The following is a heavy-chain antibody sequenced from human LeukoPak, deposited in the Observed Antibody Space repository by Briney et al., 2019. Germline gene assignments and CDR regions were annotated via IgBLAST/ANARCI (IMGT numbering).Heavy chain of an antibody. D-gene: IGHD2-15*01. J-gene: IGHJ6*02. Sequence: GASVKVSCKASGYTFTSYYMHWVRQAPGQGLEWMGIINPSGGSTSYAQKFQGRVTMTRDTSTSTVYMELSSLRSEDTAVYYCARDSYCSGGSCPDYYYYYGMDVWGQGATVTVSS. CDR1: GYTFTSYY. CDR3: ARDSYCSGGSCPDYYYYYGMDV. V-gene: IGHV1-46*01. CDR2: INPSGGST.